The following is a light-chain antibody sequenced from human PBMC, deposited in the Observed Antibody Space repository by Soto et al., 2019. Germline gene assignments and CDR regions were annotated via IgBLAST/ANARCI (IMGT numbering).Light chain of an antibody. Sequence: EVVLTQSPAILSLSPGERATLYCRASQSISSSLAWYQHKPGRAPLLLIYDASNRATGIPARFSGRGYGTDFTLTSSSLEPEDFAVYYCQHRNNWPTFGGGTKVEI. CDR1: QSISSS. V-gene: IGKV3-11*01. CDR2: DAS. CDR3: QHRNNWPT. J-gene: IGKJ4*01.